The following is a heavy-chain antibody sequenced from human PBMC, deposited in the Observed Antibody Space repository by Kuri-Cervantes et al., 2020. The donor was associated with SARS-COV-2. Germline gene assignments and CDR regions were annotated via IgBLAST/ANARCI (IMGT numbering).Heavy chain of an antibody. J-gene: IGHJ6*03. CDR2: IYYSGST. CDR1: GGSISSSSYY. V-gene: IGHV4-30-4*08. Sequence: SETLSLTCTVSGGSISSSSYYWGWIRQPPGKGLEWIGYIYYSGSTYYNPSLKSRVTISVDTSKNQFSLKLSSMTAADTAVYYCARTLASITGTYMDVWGKGTTVTVSS. D-gene: IGHD1-7*01. CDR3: ARTLASITGTYMDV.